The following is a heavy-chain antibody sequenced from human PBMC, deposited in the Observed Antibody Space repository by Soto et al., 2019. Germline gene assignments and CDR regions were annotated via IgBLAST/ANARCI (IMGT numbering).Heavy chain of an antibody. CDR1: GGSINSGSYY. CDR3: AALRFLEWSPARLCDD. J-gene: IGHJ4*02. V-gene: IGHV4-39*01. D-gene: IGHD3-3*01. CDR2: IHYRGTT. Sequence: QLQLQESGPGLVKPSETLSLTCTVSGGSINSGSYYWGWIRQPPGKGLEGIGRIHYRGTTAYNASLKSRVSMSVDTPNNQCSLKLSSVTATDTAVYYCAALRFLEWSPARLCDDWGQGTLVAVSS.